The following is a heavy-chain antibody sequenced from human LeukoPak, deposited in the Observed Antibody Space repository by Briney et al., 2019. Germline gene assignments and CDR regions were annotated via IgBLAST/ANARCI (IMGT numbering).Heavy chain of an antibody. CDR2: ISHSGST. Sequence: SETLSLTCAVYGGSFSGYYWSWIRQPPGKGLEWIGEISHSGSTNYNPSLKSRVTISVDTSKNQFSLKLSSVTAADTAVYYCARGGLIRYFGRYFDYWGQGTLVTVSS. J-gene: IGHJ4*02. CDR3: ARGGLIRYFGRYFDY. D-gene: IGHD3-9*01. CDR1: GGSFSGYY. V-gene: IGHV4-34*01.